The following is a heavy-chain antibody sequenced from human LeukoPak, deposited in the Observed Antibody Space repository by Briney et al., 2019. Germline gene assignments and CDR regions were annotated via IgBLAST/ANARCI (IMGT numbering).Heavy chain of an antibody. CDR3: AREAPGSQYPHLVY. CDR2: IESGFQT. V-gene: IGHV3-13*01. CDR1: GISRGRHE. J-gene: IGHJ4*02. Sequence: GGPRRLSCTATGISRGRHEIHWGRQTTEERQEWVAAIESGFQTFYAGSVKGRFTVSREDAKNSLYLQMNSLRAGDTALYYCAREAPGSQYPHLVYWCLGILV. D-gene: IGHD2-2*02.